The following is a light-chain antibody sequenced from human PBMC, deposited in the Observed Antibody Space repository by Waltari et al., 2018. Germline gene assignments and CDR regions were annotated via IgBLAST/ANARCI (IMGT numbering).Light chain of an antibody. CDR2: GAS. CDR3: QQYDSLPRA. J-gene: IGKJ2*01. V-gene: IGKV1-33*01. Sequence: EMTRSPSSLSASVGDRVTITCQAAQDVPNQVAWFQQRPGTPPRLMIYGASTLHTGVPSRFSGSASGTVFTFTIAGLQPEDAATYYCQQYDSLPRAFGQGTKLEIK. CDR1: QDVPNQ.